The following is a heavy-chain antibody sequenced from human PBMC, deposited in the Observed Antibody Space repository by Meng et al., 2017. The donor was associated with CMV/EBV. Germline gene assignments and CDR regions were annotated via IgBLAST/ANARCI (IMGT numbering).Heavy chain of an antibody. CDR2: IYYSGST. D-gene: IGHD1-26*01. Sequence: SETLSLTCTVSGCSVSSGSYYWSWIRQPPGKGLEWIGYIYYSGSTNYNPSLKSRVTISVDTSKNQFSLKLSSVTAADTAVYYCARASGSLISFDYWGQGTLVTVSS. V-gene: IGHV4-61*01. CDR3: ARASGSLISFDY. J-gene: IGHJ4*02. CDR1: GCSVSSGSYY.